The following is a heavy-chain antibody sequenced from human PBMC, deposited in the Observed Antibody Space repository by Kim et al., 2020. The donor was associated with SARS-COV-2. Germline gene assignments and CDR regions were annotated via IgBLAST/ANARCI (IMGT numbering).Heavy chain of an antibody. CDR3: ARVLSAEHYYDSSGYSP. CDR2: IYHSGST. J-gene: IGHJ5*02. D-gene: IGHD3-22*01. CDR1: GGSISSSNW. Sequence: SETLSLTCAVSGGSISSSNWWSWVRQPPGKGLEWIGEIYHSGSTNYNPSLKSRVTISVDKSKNQFSLKLSSVTAADTAVYYCARVLSAEHYYDSSGYSPWGQGTLVTVSS. V-gene: IGHV4-4*02.